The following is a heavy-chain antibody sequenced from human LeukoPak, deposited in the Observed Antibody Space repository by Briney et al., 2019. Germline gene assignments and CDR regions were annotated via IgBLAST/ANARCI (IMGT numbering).Heavy chain of an antibody. D-gene: IGHD3-3*01. CDR3: ARDYYDFWSGYYSGDPFDY. CDR2: IKQDGSEK. V-gene: IGHV3-7*01. Sequence: GGSLRLSCAASGFSFSSYWMSWVRQAPGKGLEWVANIKQDGSEKYYVDSVKGRFTISRDNAKNSLYLQMNSLRAEDTAVYYCARDYYDFWSGYYSGDPFDYWGQGTLVTVSS. J-gene: IGHJ4*02. CDR1: GFSFSSYW.